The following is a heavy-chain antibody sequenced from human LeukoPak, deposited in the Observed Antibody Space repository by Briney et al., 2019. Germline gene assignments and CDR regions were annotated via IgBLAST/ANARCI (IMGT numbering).Heavy chain of an antibody. CDR3: AKTNGYYSD. CDR1: GFTFSSYG. J-gene: IGHJ4*02. CDR2: ISGSGGTT. D-gene: IGHD3-22*01. V-gene: IGHV3-23*01. Sequence: GGSLRLSCAASGFTFSSYGVNWVRQAPGKGLEWVSGISGSGGTTSYADSVKGRFTISRDNSKNSLSLQVSSLRAEDTAVYYCAKTNGYYSDWGQGTLVTVSS.